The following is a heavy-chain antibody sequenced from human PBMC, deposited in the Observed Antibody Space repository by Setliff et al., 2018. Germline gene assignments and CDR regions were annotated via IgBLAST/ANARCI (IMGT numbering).Heavy chain of an antibody. CDR3: ARVRRGGYYGSGSSPFDYYMDV. CDR2: MCTSGST. CDR1: GDSISSGSYY. D-gene: IGHD3-10*01. V-gene: IGHV4-61*02. Sequence: KPSETLSLTCTVSGDSISSGSYYWTWIRQPAGKGLEWIGRMCTSGSTDYNPSLNSRVTISINTSKNQFSLNLSSVTAADTAVYYCARVRRGGYYGSGSSPFDYYMDVWGKGTTVTVSS. J-gene: IGHJ6*03.